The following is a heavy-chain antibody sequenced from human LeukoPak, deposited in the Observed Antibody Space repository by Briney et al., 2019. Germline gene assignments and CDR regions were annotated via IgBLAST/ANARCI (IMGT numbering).Heavy chain of an antibody. V-gene: IGHV4-59*01. J-gene: IGHJ6*03. CDR3: ARSEGVSYYYRDV. CDR2: IYYSEST. D-gene: IGHD2-8*01. Sequence: PSETLSLTCTVSGGSISSYYWSWIRQPPGKGLEWIGYIYYSESTNYNPSLKSRVTISVDTSKNQFSLKLSSVTAADTAVYYCARSEGVSYYYRDVWGKGTTVTVSS. CDR1: GGSISSYY.